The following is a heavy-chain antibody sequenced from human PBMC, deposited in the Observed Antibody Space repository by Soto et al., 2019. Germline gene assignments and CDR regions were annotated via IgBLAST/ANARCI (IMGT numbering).Heavy chain of an antibody. V-gene: IGHV5-10-1*01. CDR3: ARLDSSGYYYKYYYGMDV. CDR1: GYSFTSYW. D-gene: IGHD3-22*01. CDR2: IDPSDSYT. Sequence: GESLKISCKGSGYSFTSYWISWVRQMPGKGLEWMGRIDPSDSYTNYSPSFQGHVTISADKSISTAYLQWSSLKASDTAMYYCARLDSSGYYYKYYYGMDVWGQGTTVTVSS. J-gene: IGHJ6*02.